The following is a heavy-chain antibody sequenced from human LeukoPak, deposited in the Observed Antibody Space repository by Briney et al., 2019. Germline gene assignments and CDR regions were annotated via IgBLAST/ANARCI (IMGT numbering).Heavy chain of an antibody. D-gene: IGHD3-10*01. CDR3: ARDPGITMVRGIIPYYYYYMDV. Sequence: GGSLRLSCAASGFTFSDYHMNWVRQAPGKGLGWFPNIRGIGNPIYYEDSVRGRFTIYRDNAKNSLYLQMNSLRAEDTAVYFCARDPGITMVRGIIPYYYYYMDVWGTGTTVTVSS. CDR2: IRGIGNPI. J-gene: IGHJ6*03. V-gene: IGHV3-11*04. CDR1: GFTFSDYH.